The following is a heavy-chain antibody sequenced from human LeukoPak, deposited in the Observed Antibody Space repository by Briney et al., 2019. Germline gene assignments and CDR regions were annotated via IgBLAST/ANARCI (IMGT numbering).Heavy chain of an antibody. Sequence: SETLSLTCTVSGGSISPYYWSWIRQPPGKGLEWIGYIYYSGSTNYNPSLKSRVTMSVDTSKNQFSLKVRSVTAADTAFYYCARGRRRLVYWGQGILVTVSS. CDR1: GGSISPYY. CDR2: IYYSGST. CDR3: ARGRRRLVY. V-gene: IGHV4-59*01. J-gene: IGHJ4*02. D-gene: IGHD1-1*01.